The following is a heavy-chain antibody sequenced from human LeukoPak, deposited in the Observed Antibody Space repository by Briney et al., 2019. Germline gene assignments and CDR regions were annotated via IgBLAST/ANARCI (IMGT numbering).Heavy chain of an antibody. CDR3: ARAYYGDFRDAFDI. J-gene: IGHJ3*02. CDR2: IYTSGST. D-gene: IGHD4-17*01. CDR1: GGSISSGSYY. Sequence: SETLSPTCTVSGGSISSGSYYWSWIRQPAGKGLEWIGRIYTSGSTNYNPSLKSRVTMSVDTSKNQFSLKLSSVTAADTAVYYCARAYYGDFRDAFDIWGQGTMVTVSS. V-gene: IGHV4-61*02.